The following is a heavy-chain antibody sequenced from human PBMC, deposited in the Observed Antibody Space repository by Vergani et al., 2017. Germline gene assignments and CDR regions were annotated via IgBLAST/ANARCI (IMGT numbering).Heavy chain of an antibody. D-gene: IGHD2-2*02. CDR2: IIPILGIA. CDR3: AGVPAGGYCSSTSCYNYYYYYGMDV. J-gene: IGHJ6*02. V-gene: IGHV1-69*04. Sequence: QVQLVQSGAEVKKPGASVKVSCKASGGTFSSYAISWVRQAPGQGLEWMGRIIPILGIANYAQKFQGRVTITADKSTSTAYMELSSLRSEDTAVYYCAGVPAGGYCSSTSCYNYYYYYGMDVWGQGTTVTVSS. CDR1: GGTFSSYA.